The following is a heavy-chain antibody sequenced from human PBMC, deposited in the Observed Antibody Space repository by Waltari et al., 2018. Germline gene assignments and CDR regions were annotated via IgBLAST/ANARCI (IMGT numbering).Heavy chain of an antibody. CDR2: IYYSGST. Sequence: QVQLQESGPGLVKPSETLSLTCTVSGCSISSYYWNWIRQPPGKGLEWIGYIYYSGSTNYNPSLKSRVTISVDTSKNQFSLKLSAVTAADTAVYYCARAIGTMVRGVNNWFDPWGQGTLVTVSS. CDR3: ARAIGTMVRGVNNWFDP. CDR1: GCSISSYY. V-gene: IGHV4-59*01. J-gene: IGHJ5*02. D-gene: IGHD3-10*01.